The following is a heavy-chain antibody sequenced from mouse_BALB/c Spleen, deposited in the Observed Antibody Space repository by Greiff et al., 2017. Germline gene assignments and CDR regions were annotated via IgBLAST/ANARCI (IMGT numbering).Heavy chain of an antibody. Sequence: EVNVVESGGGLVQPGGSLKLSCAASGFTFSSYGMSWVRQTPDKRLELVATINSNGGSTYYPDSVKGRFTISRDNAKNTLYLQMSSLKSEDTAMYYCAREGITTATGYFDVWGAGTTVTVSS. CDR3: AREGITTATGYFDV. J-gene: IGHJ1*01. CDR2: INSNGGST. CDR1: GFTFSSYG. D-gene: IGHD1-2*01. V-gene: IGHV5-6-3*01.